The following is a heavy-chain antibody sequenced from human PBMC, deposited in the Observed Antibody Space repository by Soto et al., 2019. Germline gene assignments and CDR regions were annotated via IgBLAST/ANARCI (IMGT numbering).Heavy chain of an antibody. D-gene: IGHD3-10*01. J-gene: IGHJ5*02. CDR2: INHSGST. CDR1: GGSFSGYY. CDR3: ASLSPRITMVRGVSRWFDP. Sequence: PSQTLSLTCAVYGGSFSGYYWSWIIQPPGKGLEWIGEINHSGSTNYNPSLKSRVTISVDTSKNQFSLKLSSVTAADTAVYYCASLSPRITMVRGVSRWFDPWGEGTLVTVSS. V-gene: IGHV4-34*01.